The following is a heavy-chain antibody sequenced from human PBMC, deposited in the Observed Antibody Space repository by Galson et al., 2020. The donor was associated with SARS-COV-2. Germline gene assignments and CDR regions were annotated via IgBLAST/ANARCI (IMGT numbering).Heavy chain of an antibody. V-gene: IGHV3-30*01. CDR2: ISYDGSNK. J-gene: IGHJ4*02. CDR1: GFTFSSHA. D-gene: IGHD6-6*01. Sequence: SCAASGFTFSSHAMHWVRQAPGKGLEAVALISYDGSNKYYADSVKGRFTISRDNSKNTLSLQMNSLRAEDTAVYYCARETIDYTGSWVDYWGQGTLVTVSS. CDR3: ARETIDYTGSWVDY.